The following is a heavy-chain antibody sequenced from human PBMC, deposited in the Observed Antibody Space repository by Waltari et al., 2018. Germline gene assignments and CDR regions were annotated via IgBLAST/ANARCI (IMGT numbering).Heavy chain of an antibody. V-gene: IGHV1-3*01. Sequence: QVQLVQSGAEVKKPGASVKVSCKASGYTFTSYAMHWVRQAPGQRLGWMGWINAGNGNTKYSQKFQGRVTITRDTSASTAYMELSSLRSEDTAVYYCARDRNGITMVRGVTRFPFDPWGQGTLVTVSS. CDR3: ARDRNGITMVRGVTRFPFDP. D-gene: IGHD3-10*01. CDR1: GYTFTSYA. J-gene: IGHJ5*02. CDR2: INAGNGNT.